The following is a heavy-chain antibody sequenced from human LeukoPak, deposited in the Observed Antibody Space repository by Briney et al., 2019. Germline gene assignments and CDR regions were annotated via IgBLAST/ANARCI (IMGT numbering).Heavy chain of an antibody. CDR3: ARDGSSSWYYFDY. Sequence: PSETLSLTCTVSGGFVSRESWTWIRQFPDKRLEWIGYISHSGSTNYNPSLKSRVTISVDTSKNQFSLKLSSVTAADTAVYYCARDGSSSWYYFDYWGQGTLVTVSS. CDR1: GGFVSRES. D-gene: IGHD6-13*01. V-gene: IGHV4-59*02. CDR2: ISHSGST. J-gene: IGHJ4*02.